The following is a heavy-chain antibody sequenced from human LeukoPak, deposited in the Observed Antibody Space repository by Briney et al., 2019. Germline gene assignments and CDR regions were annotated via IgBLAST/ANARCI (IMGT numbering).Heavy chain of an antibody. Sequence: GGSRGLSCAASGFTFSSYEMNWVRQAPGKGLEWVSYISSSGITIYYADSVKGRFTISRDRAKNSLYLQMNSLRGEDTAVYYCARDGVAGFDYWGQGTLVTVSS. CDR1: GFTFSSYE. D-gene: IGHD6-19*01. J-gene: IGHJ4*02. CDR2: ISSSGITI. V-gene: IGHV3-48*03. CDR3: ARDGVAGFDY.